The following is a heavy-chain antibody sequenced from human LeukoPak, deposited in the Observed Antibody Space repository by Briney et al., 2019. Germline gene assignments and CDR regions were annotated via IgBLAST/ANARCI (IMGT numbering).Heavy chain of an antibody. CDR3: ARGGYGHNMDV. CDR2: IKNAGIDT. D-gene: IGHD3-10*01. CDR1: GGSISSYY. V-gene: IGHV3-74*01. J-gene: IGHJ6*03. Sequence: ETLSLTCTVSGGSISSYYWSWVRQAPGKGLVWVSRIKNAGIDTIYADSVKGRFTVSRDNAKNTVYLQMSSLRAEDTAVYYCARGGYGHNMDVWGEGTTVTVSS.